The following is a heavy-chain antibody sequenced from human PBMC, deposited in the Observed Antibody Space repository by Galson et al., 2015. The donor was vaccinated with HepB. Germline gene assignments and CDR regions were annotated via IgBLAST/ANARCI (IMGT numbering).Heavy chain of an antibody. CDR1: GYTFAGYY. CDR3: ARAGPQSQQLPMGH. D-gene: IGHD6-13*01. V-gene: IGHV1-2*06. Sequence: QSGAEVKKPGESLKISCKASGYTFAGYYLHWVRQAPGQGLEWMGRINPKSGDTNYALKFRGRVTLTRDTSVNTAYLDLSSLTSDDTAVYFCARAGPQSQQLPMGHWGQGALVTVSS. CDR2: INPKSGDT. J-gene: IGHJ4*02.